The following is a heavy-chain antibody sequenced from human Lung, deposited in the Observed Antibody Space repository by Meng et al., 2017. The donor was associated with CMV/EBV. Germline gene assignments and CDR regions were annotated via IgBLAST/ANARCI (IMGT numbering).Heavy chain of an antibody. V-gene: IGHV3-23*01. CDR3: VRIVGGSSRHWFDP. Sequence: GGSXRLXCVASGFTFSTYAMTWVRQAPGKGLEWLSAISTTGGVTYSADSVKGRFTISRDNSKNTLYMQMNSLRAEDTAVYYCVRIVGGSSRHWFDPWGQGTLVTVSS. CDR1: GFTFSTYA. D-gene: IGHD1-26*01. CDR2: ISTTGGVT. J-gene: IGHJ5*02.